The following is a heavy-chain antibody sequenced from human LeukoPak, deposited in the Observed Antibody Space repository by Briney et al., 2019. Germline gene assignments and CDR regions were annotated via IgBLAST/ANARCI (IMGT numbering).Heavy chain of an antibody. V-gene: IGHV4-31*03. D-gene: IGHD2-2*01. J-gene: IGHJ4*02. CDR2: IYYSGST. CDR3: ARDVFGYCSSTSCLAFDY. CDR1: GGSISSGGYY. Sequence: PSETLSLTCTVSGGSISSGGYYWNWIRQHPGKGLEWIGYIYYSGSTYYNPSLKSRISISIDTSKNQFSLKLSSVTAADTAVYYCARDVFGYCSSTSCLAFDYWGQGTLVTVSS.